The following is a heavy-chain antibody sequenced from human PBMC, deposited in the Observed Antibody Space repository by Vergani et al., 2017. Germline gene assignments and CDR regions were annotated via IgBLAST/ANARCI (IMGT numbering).Heavy chain of an antibody. CDR2: INPNSGGT. CDR3: ARGEAGYYDSSGYSPLGY. D-gene: IGHD3-22*01. J-gene: IGHJ4*02. CDR1: GYTFTGYY. Sequence: QVQLVQSGAEVKKPGASVKVSCKASGYTFTGYYMNWVRQAHGQGLEWMGWINPNSGGTNYAQKFQGRVTMTRDTSISTAYMELSRLRSDDTAVYYCARGEAGYYDSSGYSPLGYGGQGSLVTVSS. V-gene: IGHV1-2*02.